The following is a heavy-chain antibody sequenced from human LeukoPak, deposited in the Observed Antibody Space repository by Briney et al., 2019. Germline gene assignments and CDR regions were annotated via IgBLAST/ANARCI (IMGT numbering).Heavy chain of an antibody. J-gene: IGHJ3*02. Sequence: SETLSLTCTVSGGSIRSYYWSWIRQPPGMGLDWIGYVDYSGSTNYHPSLKSRVTMSVDTAKNQFSLKLTSVTAADTAVYYCARNYDDSGWAFDIWGQGTLVTVST. D-gene: IGHD3-22*01. CDR3: ARNYDDSGWAFDI. CDR2: VDYSGST. CDR1: GGSIRSYY. V-gene: IGHV4-59*01.